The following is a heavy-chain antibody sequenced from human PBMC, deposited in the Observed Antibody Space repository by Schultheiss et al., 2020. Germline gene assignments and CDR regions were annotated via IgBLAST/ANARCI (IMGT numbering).Heavy chain of an antibody. D-gene: IGHD6-6*01. CDR2: IWYDGSNK. CDR1: GFTFSSYG. V-gene: IGHV3-33*01. CDR3: ARRIAAHAYYYYYGMDV. Sequence: GGSLRLSCAASGFTFSSYGMHWVRQAPGKGLEWVAVIWYDGSNKYYADSVKGRFTISRDNSKNTLYLQMNSLRAEDTAVYYCARRIAAHAYYYYYGMDVWGQGTTGTV. J-gene: IGHJ6*02.